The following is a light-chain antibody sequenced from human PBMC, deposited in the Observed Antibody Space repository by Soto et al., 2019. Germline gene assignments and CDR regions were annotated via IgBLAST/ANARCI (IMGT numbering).Light chain of an antibody. Sequence: AIQMTQSPSSLSASVGDRVTITCRASQGIRNDLGWYQQKPGKAPKLLIYAASSLQSGVPSRFSGSGSGTDFTLTISSLQPEDFATYYCLQTFIPPVYTFGQGTKLDI. CDR1: QGIRND. CDR2: AAS. V-gene: IGKV1-6*01. J-gene: IGKJ2*01. CDR3: LQTFIPPVYT.